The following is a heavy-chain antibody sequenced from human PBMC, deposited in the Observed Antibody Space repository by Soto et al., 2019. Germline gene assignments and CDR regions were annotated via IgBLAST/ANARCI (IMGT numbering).Heavy chain of an antibody. D-gene: IGHD1-26*01. J-gene: IGHJ4*02. CDR3: ASDRADSVPATFDY. CDR2: MNTGNGNT. Sequence: QVQLVQSGAEVRKPGASVKVSCTASGYTFTAYALHWVRQAPGHRLEWMGWMNTGNGNTKYSEKFQGRVTMTRDTSASTAYMELSSLRSEDTAVYYCASDRADSVPATFDYWGQGTLVTVS. V-gene: IGHV1-3*04. CDR1: GYTFTAYA.